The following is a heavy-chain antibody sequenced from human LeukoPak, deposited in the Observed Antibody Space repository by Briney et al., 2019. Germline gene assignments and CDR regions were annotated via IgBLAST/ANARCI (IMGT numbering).Heavy chain of an antibody. CDR3: VSRGFGLGAFDI. Sequence: SVTVSCKASGGTFSSYAISWVRQAPGQGLEWMGRIIPIFGTANYAQKFQGRVTITTDESTSTAYMELSSLRSEDTAVYYCVSRGFGLGAFDIWGQGTMVTVSS. CDR1: GGTFSSYA. CDR2: IIPIFGTA. V-gene: IGHV1-69*05. J-gene: IGHJ3*02. D-gene: IGHD3-10*01.